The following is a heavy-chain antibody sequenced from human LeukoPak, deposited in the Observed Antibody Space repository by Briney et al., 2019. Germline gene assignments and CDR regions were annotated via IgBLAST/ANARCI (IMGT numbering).Heavy chain of an antibody. CDR2: INHSGST. D-gene: IGHD5-12*01. Sequence: PSETLSLTCAVYGGSFSGYYWSWIRQPPGKGLEWIGEINHSGSTNYNPSLKSRVTISVDTSKNQFSLKLSSVTAADTAVYYCARGQDLGSGYPDYWGRGTLVTVSS. CDR3: ARGQDLGSGYPDY. CDR1: GGSFSGYY. J-gene: IGHJ4*02. V-gene: IGHV4-34*01.